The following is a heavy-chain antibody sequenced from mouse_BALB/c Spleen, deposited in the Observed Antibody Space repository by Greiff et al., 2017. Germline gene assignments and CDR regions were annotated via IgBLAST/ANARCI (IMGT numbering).Heavy chain of an antibody. CDR1: GFTFSSYA. CDR3: AREGDYYGRAYYLDY. J-gene: IGHJ2*01. CDR2: ISSGGSYT. V-gene: IGHV5-9-4*01. D-gene: IGHD1-1*01. Sequence: EVQRVESGGGLVKPGGSLKLSCAASGFTFSSYAMSWVRQSPEKRLEWVAEISSGGSYTYYPDTVTGRFTISRDNAKNTLYLEMSSLRSEDTAMYYCAREGDYYGRAYYLDYWGQGTTLTVSS.